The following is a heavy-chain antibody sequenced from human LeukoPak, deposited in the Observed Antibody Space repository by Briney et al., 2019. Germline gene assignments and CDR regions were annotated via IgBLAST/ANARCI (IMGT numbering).Heavy chain of an antibody. CDR1: GFTFGDYA. CDR2: TYTGGNS. CDR3: ARGGRGSAAVVAPRSFDI. V-gene: IGHV3-53*01. D-gene: IGHD3-22*01. J-gene: IGHJ3*02. Sequence: PGGSLRLFCTASGFTFGDYAMSWIRQAPGKGLEWVSVTYTGGNSYYADSVKGRFIISRDISKNTLYLQMNSLRAEDSALYYCARGGRGSAAVVAPRSFDIWGQGTMVTVSS.